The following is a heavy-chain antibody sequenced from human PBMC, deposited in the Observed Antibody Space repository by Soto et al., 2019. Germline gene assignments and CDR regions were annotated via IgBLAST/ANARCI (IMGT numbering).Heavy chain of an antibody. J-gene: IGHJ4*02. CDR3: ARSGQLDS. Sequence: EVQLLESGGGLVQPGGSLRLSCAASGFTFSSFAMSWARQAPGKGLEWVSIIVATGVTTYYADSVKGRFTISRDNSKNTLYLQMNSLRAEDTAVYFCARSGQLDSWGQGTLVTVSS. V-gene: IGHV3-23*01. CDR2: IVATGVTT. CDR1: GFTFSSFA. D-gene: IGHD2-2*01.